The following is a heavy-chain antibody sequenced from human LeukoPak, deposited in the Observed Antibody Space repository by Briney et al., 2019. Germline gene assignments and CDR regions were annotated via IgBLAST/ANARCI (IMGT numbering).Heavy chain of an antibody. V-gene: IGHV3-48*04. J-gene: IGHJ4*02. CDR1: EFTFSSYS. D-gene: IGHD3-22*01. CDR2: ISSSGSTI. Sequence: GGSLRLSCAASEFTFSSYSMSWIRQAPGKGLEWVSYISSSGSTIYYADSVKGRFTISRDNAKDSLYLQMNSLRAEDTAVYYCARSQTYYYDSSGYYYYWGQGTLVTVSS. CDR3: ARSQTYYYDSSGYYYY.